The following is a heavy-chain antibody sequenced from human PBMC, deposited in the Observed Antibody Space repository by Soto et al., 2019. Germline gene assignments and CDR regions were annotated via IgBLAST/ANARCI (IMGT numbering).Heavy chain of an antibody. D-gene: IGHD3-22*01. J-gene: IGHJ6*03. Sequence: ASVKVSCKASGYTFTSYGISWVRQAPGQGLEWMGWISAYNGNTNYAQKLQGRVTMTTDTSTSTAYMELRSLRSDDTAVYYCVRYSSIFYFFCGYYLASPSYYYYYYFMDVWGKGTTVTAP. CDR3: VRYSSIFYFFCGYYLASPSYYYYYYFMDV. CDR2: ISAYNGNT. CDR1: GYTFTSYG. V-gene: IGHV1-18*01.